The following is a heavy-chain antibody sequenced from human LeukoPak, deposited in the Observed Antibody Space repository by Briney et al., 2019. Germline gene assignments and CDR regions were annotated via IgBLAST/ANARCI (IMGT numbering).Heavy chain of an antibody. V-gene: IGHV3-21*01. CDR1: GCTFNTYS. D-gene: IGHD2-15*01. CDR2: ISVDSNYL. J-gene: IGHJ3*02. Sequence: PGGSLRLSCAASGCTFNTYSMNWVRQAPGKGLEWVSSISVDSNYLYYVDSLRRRFTVSRDNTKNSLYLQMNSLRAEDTAVYYCVRVHCSGGGCYQRNDGLEIWGQGTMVTVSS. CDR3: VRVHCSGGGCYQRNDGLEI.